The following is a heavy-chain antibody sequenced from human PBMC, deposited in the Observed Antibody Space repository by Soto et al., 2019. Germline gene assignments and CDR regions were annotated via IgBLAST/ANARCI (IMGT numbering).Heavy chain of an antibody. CDR3: ASLSPY. Sequence: EVQLVESGGGLVQPGGSLRLFCAASGFTFSDHNMDWVRQAPGEGLEWVARIRNKANSYTTAYAASVKGRFTISRDDSQNSPYLQMNSLKTEDTAVYYCASLSPYWGQGALVTVSS. CDR1: GFTFSDHN. V-gene: IGHV3-72*01. J-gene: IGHJ4*02. CDR2: IRNKANSYTT.